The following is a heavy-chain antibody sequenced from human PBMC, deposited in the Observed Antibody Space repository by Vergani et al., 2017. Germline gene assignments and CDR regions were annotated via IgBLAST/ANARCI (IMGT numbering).Heavy chain of an antibody. Sequence: QVQLQESGPGVVKPSQTLSLTCAVSCGSISSGDHCWTWIRQRPGKGLEWIGYIFYSGTTYDNPSLRSRLTISVDTSQNQFSLKLRSVTAADTAVYYCARSRPYCTSGSCPAIWGQGTLVTVSS. CDR2: IFYSGTT. J-gene: IGHJ4*02. CDR3: ARSRPYCTSGSCPAI. CDR1: CGSISSGDHC. D-gene: IGHD2-15*01. V-gene: IGHV4-31*11.